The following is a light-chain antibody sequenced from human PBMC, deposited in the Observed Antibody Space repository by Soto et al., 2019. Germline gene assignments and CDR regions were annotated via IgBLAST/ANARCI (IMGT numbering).Light chain of an antibody. V-gene: IGKV3-20*01. CDR1: QSVSSSY. CDR3: QQYGSSSLT. J-gene: IGKJ4*01. CDR2: GAS. Sequence: EIVLTQSPGTLSLSPGERATLSCRASQSVSSSYLAWYQQKPGQAPRLLIYGASARATGIPDRFSGSGSGTDFTLSISRLEPEECAVYYCQQYGSSSLTFGGGTKVEIK.